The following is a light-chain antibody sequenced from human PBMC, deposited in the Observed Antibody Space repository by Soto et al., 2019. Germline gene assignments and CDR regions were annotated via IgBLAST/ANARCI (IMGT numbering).Light chain of an antibody. V-gene: IGKV3-20*01. J-gene: IGKJ1*01. CDR1: QSVSSSY. CDR3: QQYGSSSWT. CDR2: GTF. Sequence: EIVLTQSPGTLSLSPGERATLSCRASQSVSSSYLAWYQQKPGQAPRLLIYGTFSRATAIPDRFSGSGSGTDFTLTISRLEPEDFAMYYCQQYGSSSWTFGQWTKV.